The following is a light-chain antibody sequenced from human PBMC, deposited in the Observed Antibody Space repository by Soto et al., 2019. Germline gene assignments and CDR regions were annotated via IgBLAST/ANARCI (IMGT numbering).Light chain of an antibody. CDR2: SAS. J-gene: IGKJ3*01. CDR3: QQYNHWPPIT. CDR1: QTVGNS. Sequence: ETVLTQSPDTLSVSPGDRATPSCRASQTVGNSLAWYQQKPGQAPSLLLHSASTRATGVPVRFSGSGFGTEFTLTISSPQSEDSAIYYCQQYNHWPPITFGPGTKVDIK. V-gene: IGKV3-15*01.